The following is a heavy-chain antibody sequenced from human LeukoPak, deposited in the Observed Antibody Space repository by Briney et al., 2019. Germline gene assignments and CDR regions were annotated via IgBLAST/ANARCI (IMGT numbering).Heavy chain of an antibody. CDR3: ARVYYYGSGSYYGAFDI. D-gene: IGHD3-10*01. CDR2: INPNSGGT. Sequence: GASVKVSCKASGCTFTGYYMHWVRQAPGQGLEWMGWINPNSGGTNYAQKFQGRVTMTRDTSISTAYMELSRLRSDDTAVYYCARVYYYGSGSYYGAFDIWGQGTMVTVS. CDR1: GCTFTGYY. J-gene: IGHJ3*02. V-gene: IGHV1-2*02.